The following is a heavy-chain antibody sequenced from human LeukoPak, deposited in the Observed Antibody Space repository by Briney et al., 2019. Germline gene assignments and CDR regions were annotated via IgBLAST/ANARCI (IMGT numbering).Heavy chain of an antibody. J-gene: IGHJ4*02. CDR1: GFTFSSYD. Sequence: SGGSLRLSCAASGFTFSSYDMHWVRQAPGKGLEWVAFIRYDGSNKYYADSVKGRFTISRDNSKNTLYLQMNSLRAEDTAVYYCSILTGSLGVSDYWGQGTLVTVSS. D-gene: IGHD3-9*01. CDR3: SILTGSLGVSDY. V-gene: IGHV3-30*02. CDR2: IRYDGSNK.